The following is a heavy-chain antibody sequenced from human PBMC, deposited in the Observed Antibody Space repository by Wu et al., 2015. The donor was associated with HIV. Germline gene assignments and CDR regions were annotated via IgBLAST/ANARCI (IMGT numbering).Heavy chain of an antibody. Sequence: QVQLVQSATDVRKTGASVTVSCQASGYTFIDYYIHWMRQAPGQGLEWMGTIKSNNGDTKYAQRFQGRVTLTRDTSITTASMDLSSLTSDDTAVYYCARGGNGDYISHWGQGTLVTVSS. V-gene: IGHV1-2*02. D-gene: IGHD4-17*01. CDR3: ARGGNGDYISH. CDR1: GYTFIDYY. CDR2: IKSNNGDT. J-gene: IGHJ4*02.